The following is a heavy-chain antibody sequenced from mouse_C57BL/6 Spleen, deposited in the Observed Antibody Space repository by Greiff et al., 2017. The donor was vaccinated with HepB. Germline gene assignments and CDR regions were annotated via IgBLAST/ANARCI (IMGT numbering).Heavy chain of an antibody. J-gene: IGHJ4*01. CDR2: IDPETGGT. Sequence: QVQLQQSGAELVRPGASVTLSCKASGYTFTDYEMHWVKQTPVHGLEWIGAIDPETGGTAYNQKFKGKAILTADKSSSTAYMELRSLTSEDSAVYYCTREVLRDYAMDYWGKGTSVTVSS. D-gene: IGHD1-1*01. V-gene: IGHV1-15*01. CDR1: GYTFTDYE. CDR3: TREVLRDYAMDY.